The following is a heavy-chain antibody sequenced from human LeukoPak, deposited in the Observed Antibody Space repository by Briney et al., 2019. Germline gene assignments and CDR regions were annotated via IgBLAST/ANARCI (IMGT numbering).Heavy chain of an antibody. CDR2: VKSDGSNP. CDR3: ARDIVSGSGSLDY. J-gene: IGHJ4*02. V-gene: IGHV3-74*01. D-gene: IGHD3-10*01. Sequence: QPGGSLRLSCAASRFSFSNYWMNWVRQAPGKGLVWVSRVKSDGSNPSYADSVKGRFTISRDNAENMLYLQMNTLGAEDTAVYYCARDIVSGSGSLDYWGQGTLVTVSS. CDR1: RFSFSNYW.